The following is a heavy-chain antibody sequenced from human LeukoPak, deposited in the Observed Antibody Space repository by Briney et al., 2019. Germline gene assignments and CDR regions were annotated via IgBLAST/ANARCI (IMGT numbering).Heavy chain of an antibody. J-gene: IGHJ4*02. V-gene: IGHV3-23*01. D-gene: IGHD5-18*01. Sequence: QTGGSLRLSCAASGFTFSDYAMSWVRQAAGKGLEWVSGISDTGRRTYYTDSVKGRFTIPRDDSKKTVYLQMKSLTAEDTAIYFCARHDSFIPYWGQGTLVTVSS. CDR2: ISDTGRRT. CDR3: ARHDSFIPY. CDR1: GFTFSDYA.